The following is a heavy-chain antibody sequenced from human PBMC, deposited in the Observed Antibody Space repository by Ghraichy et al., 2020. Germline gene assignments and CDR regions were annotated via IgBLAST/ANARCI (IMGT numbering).Heavy chain of an antibody. J-gene: IGHJ6*02. CDR1: GFTFSNAW. V-gene: IGHV3-15*01. CDR2: IKSKTDGGTT. CDR3: TTGLCSGGSCYGYYYYYYGMDV. Sequence: GGSLRLSCAASGFTFSNAWMSWVRQAPGKGLEWVGRIKSKTDGGTTDYAAPVKGRFTISRDDSKNTLYLQMNSLKTEDTAVYYCTTGLCSGGSCYGYYYYYYGMDVWGQGTTVTVSS. D-gene: IGHD2-15*01.